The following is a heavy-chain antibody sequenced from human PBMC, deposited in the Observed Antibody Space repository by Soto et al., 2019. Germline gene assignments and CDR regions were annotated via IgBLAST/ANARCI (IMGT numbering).Heavy chain of an antibody. D-gene: IGHD3-22*01. CDR3: ARAPRRSSSFTMIVVVTDPFDY. CDR1: GFTFSSYA. J-gene: IGHJ4*02. V-gene: IGHV3-30-3*01. CDR2: ISYDGSNK. Sequence: PGGSLRLSCAASGFTFSSYAMHWVRQAPGKGLEWVAVISYDGSNKYYADSVKGRFTISRDNSKNTLYLQMNSLRAEDTAVYYCARAPRRSSSFTMIVVVTDPFDYWGQGTLVTVSS.